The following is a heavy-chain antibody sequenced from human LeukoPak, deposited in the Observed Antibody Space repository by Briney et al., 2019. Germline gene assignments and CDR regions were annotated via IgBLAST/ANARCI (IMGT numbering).Heavy chain of an antibody. Sequence: GRSLRLSCTASGFAFSVYGMHWVRQAPGKGLEWVAVISNDGSNKYYADSVKGRYTISRDNSKNTLYLQMNSPRAEDTALYFCARSWGGSCSYPSDNWGQGTLVTVSS. CDR1: GFAFSVYG. D-gene: IGHD2-15*01. V-gene: IGHV3-30*03. J-gene: IGHJ4*02. CDR3: ARSWGGSCSYPSDN. CDR2: ISNDGSNK.